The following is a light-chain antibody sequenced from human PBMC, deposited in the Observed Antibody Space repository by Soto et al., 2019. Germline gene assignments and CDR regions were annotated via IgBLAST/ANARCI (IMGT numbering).Light chain of an antibody. Sequence: DIQMTQSPSSLSASVGDRVTITCQASQDISNYLNWYQQKPGKAPKLLIYDASNLETGVPSRFSGSGSGTDFTFTISSLHPEDIATYYCLQYDNLPQLTFGGGTKVEIK. CDR3: LQYDNLPQLT. J-gene: IGKJ4*01. V-gene: IGKV1-33*01. CDR2: DAS. CDR1: QDISNY.